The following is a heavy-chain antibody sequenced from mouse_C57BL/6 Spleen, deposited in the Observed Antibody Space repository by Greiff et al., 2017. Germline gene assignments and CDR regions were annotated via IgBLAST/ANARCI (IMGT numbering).Heavy chain of an antibody. CDR2: ISGGGGNT. V-gene: IGHV5-9*01. J-gene: IGHJ3*01. Sequence: DVHLVESGGGLVKPGGSLKLSCAASGFTFSSYTMSWVRQTPEKRLEWVATISGGGGNTYYPDSVKGRFTISRDNAKNTLYLQMSSLRSEDTALYYCARQGFYYDYDGFAYWGQGTLVTVSA. D-gene: IGHD2-4*01. CDR1: GFTFSSYT. CDR3: ARQGFYYDYDGFAY.